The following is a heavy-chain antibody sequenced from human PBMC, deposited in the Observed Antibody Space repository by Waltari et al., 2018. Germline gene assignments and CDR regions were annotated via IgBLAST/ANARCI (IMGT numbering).Heavy chain of an antibody. Sequence: EVQLVESGGGLVQPGGSLRLSCAASGFTFSSYSMNWVRQAPGKVLEWFSYISSSSSTIYYADSVRGRFTISRDNAKNSLYLQMNSLRAEDTAVYYCARQSYYDESGHDWGQGTLVTVSS. CDR2: ISSSSSTI. CDR1: GFTFSSYS. D-gene: IGHD3-22*01. CDR3: ARQSYYDESGHD. V-gene: IGHV3-48*01. J-gene: IGHJ4*02.